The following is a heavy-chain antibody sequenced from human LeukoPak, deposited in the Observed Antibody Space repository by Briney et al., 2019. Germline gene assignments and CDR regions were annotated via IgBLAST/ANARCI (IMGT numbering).Heavy chain of an antibody. CDR1: GGPIDRHY. D-gene: IGHD6-13*01. V-gene: IGHV4-59*11. CDR3: ASRPAGSTWYGVFDY. CDR2: VFYPGST. J-gene: IGHJ4*02. Sequence: SETLSLTCTVSGGPIDRHYWSWIRQPPGKGLEWIGNVFYPGSTNYNPSLKSRVTMSLDTSRDQFSLRLTSVTAADTAIYYCASRPAGSTWYGVFDYWSQGTLVTVSS.